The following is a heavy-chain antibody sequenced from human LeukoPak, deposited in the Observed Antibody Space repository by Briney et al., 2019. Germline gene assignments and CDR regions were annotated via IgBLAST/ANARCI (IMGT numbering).Heavy chain of an antibody. V-gene: IGHV4-59*01. CDR1: GGSISSYY. D-gene: IGHD5-24*01. J-gene: IGHJ6*03. CDR3: ARCRDGYNFNRYYYYYMDV. Sequence: SETLSLTCTVSGGSISSYYWSWIRQPPGKGLEWIGYIYYSRSTNYNPSLKSRVTISVDTSKNQFSLKLSSVTAADTAVYYCARCRDGYNFNRYYYYYMDVWGKGTTVTVSS. CDR2: IYYSRST.